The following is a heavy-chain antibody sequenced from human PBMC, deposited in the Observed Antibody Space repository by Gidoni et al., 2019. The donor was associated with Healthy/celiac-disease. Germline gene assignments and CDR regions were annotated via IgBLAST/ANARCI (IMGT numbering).Heavy chain of an antibody. Sequence: EVQLFESGGGFVQPGGSLILSCAASGFTFTSDAMSWVLQAPGKGLEWVSTISDTGGTTYYADSVRGRFTISRDNSKNTLYLQMNSLRVEDTAGYYCAKRPPSWRGAAFDCWGQGTLVTVSS. J-gene: IGHJ4*02. CDR1: GFTFTSDA. CDR3: AKRPPSWRGAAFDC. D-gene: IGHD1-26*01. V-gene: IGHV3-23*01. CDR2: ISDTGGTT.